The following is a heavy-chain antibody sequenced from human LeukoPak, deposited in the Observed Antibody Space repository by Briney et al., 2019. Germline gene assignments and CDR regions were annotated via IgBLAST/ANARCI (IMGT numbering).Heavy chain of an antibody. V-gene: IGHV4-34*01. CDR1: GGSFSGYY. CDR3: ARDSGAFWSVYWLLDY. Sequence: PSETLSLTCAVYGGSFSGYYWSWVRQPQGKGLEWDGEINHSESTNNNPSLKSRVTISVETYKNKYSLTLSHETAADAAVYYCARDSGAFWSVYWLLDYWGQGTLVTVSS. D-gene: IGHD3-3*01. CDR2: INHSEST. J-gene: IGHJ4*02.